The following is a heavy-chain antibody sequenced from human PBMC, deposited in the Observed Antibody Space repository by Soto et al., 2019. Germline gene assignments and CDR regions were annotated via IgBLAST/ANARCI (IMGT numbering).Heavy chain of an antibody. CDR3: ARQVGEYNTKSDY. V-gene: IGHV5-51*01. Sequence: GESQKISCKVSGYTFSKYWIGWVRQTPGKGLEWMGMIYPGDSDDRYSPSFEGQVTFSVDKSINTAYLQWNSLKASDTAMDYWARQVGEYNTKSDYWGQGTLVTVSS. CDR1: GYTFSKYW. J-gene: IGHJ4*02. CDR2: IYPGDSDD. D-gene: IGHD5-12*01.